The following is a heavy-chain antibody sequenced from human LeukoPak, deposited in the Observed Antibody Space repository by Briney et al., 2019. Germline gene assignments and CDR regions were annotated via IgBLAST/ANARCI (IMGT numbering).Heavy chain of an antibody. Sequence: SETLSLTCTVSGYSISSGYYWGWIRQPPGKGLEWIGSIYHSGSTYYNPSLKSRVTISVDTSKNQFSPKLSSVTAADTAVYYCASGYDDNNWFDPWGQGTLVTVSS. D-gene: IGHD5-12*01. CDR2: IYHSGST. J-gene: IGHJ5*02. CDR3: ASGYDDNNWFDP. CDR1: GYSISSGYY. V-gene: IGHV4-38-2*02.